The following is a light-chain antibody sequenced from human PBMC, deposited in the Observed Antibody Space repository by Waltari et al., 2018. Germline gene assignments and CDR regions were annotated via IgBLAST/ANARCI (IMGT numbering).Light chain of an antibody. J-gene: IGKJ1*01. CDR2: GAS. V-gene: IGKV3-15*01. Sequence: EMVMTQSPATLSVSPGERATLSCRASQSVGTKLAWYQPKPGQAPRLLIYGASTRATGIAARFSGSGSGTEFTLTISSLQSEDFAIYYCQQYNLWPWTFDQGTKVDIK. CDR1: QSVGTK. CDR3: QQYNLWPWT.